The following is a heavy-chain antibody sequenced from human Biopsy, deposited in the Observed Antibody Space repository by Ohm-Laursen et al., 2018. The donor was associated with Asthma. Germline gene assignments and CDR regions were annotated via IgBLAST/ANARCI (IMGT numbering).Heavy chain of an antibody. V-gene: IGHV4-39*01. CDR3: ASPVNRAFGGYEWAAVFDY. CDR1: GASIRGSGSY. D-gene: IGHD5-12*01. Sequence: PSETLSLTCTVSGASIRGSGSYWAWIRQAPGKGPEWIGTTHYSGSTFYKPSLRSRVAMSLDTFTNQFSLRLRSVTATDTAVYYCASPVNRAFGGYEWAAVFDYWGQGILVTVSS. J-gene: IGHJ4*02. CDR2: THYSGST.